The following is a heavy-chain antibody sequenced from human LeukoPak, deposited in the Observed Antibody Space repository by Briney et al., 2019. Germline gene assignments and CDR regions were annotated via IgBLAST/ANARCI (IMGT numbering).Heavy chain of an antibody. J-gene: IGHJ5*02. CDR3: ARGEYSSSPTSWFDP. CDR1: GGSISSGGYY. V-gene: IGHV4-30-2*01. D-gene: IGHD6-13*01. CDR2: IYHSGST. Sequence: PSETLSLTCTVSGGSISSGGYYWSWIRQPPGKGLEWIGYIYHSGSTYYNPSLKSRVTISVDRSKNQLSLKLSSVTAADTAVYYCARGEYSSSPTSWFDPWGQGTLVTVSS.